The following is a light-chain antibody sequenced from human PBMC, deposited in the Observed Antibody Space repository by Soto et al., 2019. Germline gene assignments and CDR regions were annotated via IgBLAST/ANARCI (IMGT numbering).Light chain of an antibody. V-gene: IGKV3-20*01. Sequence: EIVLTQSPGTLSLSPGERATLSCTASQSVSNGYVAWYQQNPGQAPSLLIYGASFRATGISDRFSGSGSGTAITLTISRLEPEDLAVYYWPQYASSPRTFGQGTKVDMK. CDR2: GAS. J-gene: IGKJ1*01. CDR1: QSVSNGY. CDR3: PQYASSPRT.